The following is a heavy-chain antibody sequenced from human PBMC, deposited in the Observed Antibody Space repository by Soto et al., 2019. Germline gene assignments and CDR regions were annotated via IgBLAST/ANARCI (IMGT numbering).Heavy chain of an antibody. Sequence: SVKVSCKASVGTFSSYAISWVRQAPGQGLEWMGGIIPIFGTANYAQKFQGRVTITADESTSTAYMELSSLRSEDTAVYYCARAALGVWGSYRLDYWGQGTLVTVSS. CDR1: VGTFSSYA. V-gene: IGHV1-69*13. CDR3: ARAALGVWGSYRLDY. D-gene: IGHD3-16*02. J-gene: IGHJ4*02. CDR2: IIPIFGTA.